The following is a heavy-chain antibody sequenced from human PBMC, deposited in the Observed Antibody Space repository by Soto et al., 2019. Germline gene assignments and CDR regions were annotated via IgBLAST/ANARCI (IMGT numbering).Heavy chain of an antibody. Sequence: SETLSLTCAVSGGSISSGGYSWILIRQPPGKGLEWIGYIYHSGSTYYNPSLKSRVTISVDTSKNQFSLKLSSVTAADTAVYYCARERPDGARLDPWGQGTLVTVS. J-gene: IGHJ5*02. CDR3: ARERPDGARLDP. D-gene: IGHD6-6*01. V-gene: IGHV4-30-2*05. CDR1: GGSISSGGYS. CDR2: IYHSGST.